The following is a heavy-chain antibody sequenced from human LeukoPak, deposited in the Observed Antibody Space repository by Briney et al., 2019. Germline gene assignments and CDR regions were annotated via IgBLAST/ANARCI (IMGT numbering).Heavy chain of an antibody. V-gene: IGHV3-11*01. J-gene: IGHJ6*02. Sequence: TGGSLRLSCAASGFTFSDYYMSWLRQAPGKGLEWVSYISSSGSTIYYADSVKGRFTISRDNAKNSLYLQMNSLRAEDTAVYYCARVAYCSGGSCYWGFMDVWGQGTTVTVSS. D-gene: IGHD2-15*01. CDR1: GFTFSDYY. CDR3: ARVAYCSGGSCYWGFMDV. CDR2: ISSSGSTI.